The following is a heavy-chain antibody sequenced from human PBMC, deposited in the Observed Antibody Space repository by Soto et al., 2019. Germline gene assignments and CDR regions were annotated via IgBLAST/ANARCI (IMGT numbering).Heavy chain of an antibody. D-gene: IGHD3-3*01. CDR1: GGSIRSGDYY. Sequence: PSETLALTCTVSGGSIRSGDYYWSWIRQPPGKGLEWIGYIYYSGSTYYNPSLKSRVTISVDTSKNQFSLKLSSVTAADTAVYYCARAYYDFWSGPIIGGNWFDPWGQGTLVTVSS. J-gene: IGHJ5*02. V-gene: IGHV4-30-4*01. CDR3: ARAYYDFWSGPIIGGNWFDP. CDR2: IYYSGST.